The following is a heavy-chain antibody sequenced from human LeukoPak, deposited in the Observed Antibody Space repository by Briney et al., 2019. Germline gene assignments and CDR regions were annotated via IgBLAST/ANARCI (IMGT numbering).Heavy chain of an antibody. V-gene: IGHV3-21*01. D-gene: IGHD4-11*01. CDR1: GFTFSSYS. CDR2: ISSSSSYI. CDR3: ARDPYSGLFDY. J-gene: IGHJ4*02. Sequence: GGPLRLSCAASGFTFSSYSMNWVRQAPGKGLEWVSSISSSSSYIYYADSVKGRFTISRDNAKNSLYLQMNSLRAEDTAVYYCARDPYSGLFDYWAREPWSPSPQ.